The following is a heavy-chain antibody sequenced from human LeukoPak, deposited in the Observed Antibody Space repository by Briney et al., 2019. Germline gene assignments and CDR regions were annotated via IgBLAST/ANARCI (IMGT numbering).Heavy chain of an antibody. V-gene: IGHV3-9*01. D-gene: IGHD3-9*01. CDR3: AKDIGPLGILTGYSPGNAFDI. J-gene: IGHJ3*02. CDR1: GFTFDDYA. Sequence: PGGSLRLSCAASGFTFDDYAMHWVRQAPGKGLEWVSGISWNSGYIGYADSVKGRFTISRDNAKNSLYLQMNSLRAEDTALYYCAKDIGPLGILTGYSPGNAFDIWGQGTMVTVSS. CDR2: ISWNSGYI.